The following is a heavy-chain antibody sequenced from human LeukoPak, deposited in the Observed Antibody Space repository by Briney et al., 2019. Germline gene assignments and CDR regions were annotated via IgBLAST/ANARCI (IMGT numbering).Heavy chain of an antibody. CDR1: GGSISSYY. V-gene: IGHV4-59*06. Sequence: SETLSLTCTVSGGSISSYYWSWIRQPPGKGLEWIGYIYYSGSTYYNPSLKSRVTISVDTSKNQFSLKLSSVTAADTAVYYCARLDPNYDFWSGPSGYAFDIWGQGTMVTVSS. CDR2: IYYSGST. D-gene: IGHD3-3*01. J-gene: IGHJ3*02. CDR3: ARLDPNYDFWSGPSGYAFDI.